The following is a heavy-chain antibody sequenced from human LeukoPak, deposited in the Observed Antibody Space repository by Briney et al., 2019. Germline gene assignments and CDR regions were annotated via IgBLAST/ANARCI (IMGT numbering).Heavy chain of an antibody. Sequence: SVKVSCKASGGTFSSYAISWVRQAPGQGPEWMGGIIPILGTANYAQKFQGRVTITTDESTSTAYMELSSLRSEDTAVYYCAREAWFGELSYFDYWGQGTLVTVSS. D-gene: IGHD3-10*01. V-gene: IGHV1-69*05. CDR1: GGTFSSYA. CDR3: AREAWFGELSYFDY. CDR2: IIPILGTA. J-gene: IGHJ4*02.